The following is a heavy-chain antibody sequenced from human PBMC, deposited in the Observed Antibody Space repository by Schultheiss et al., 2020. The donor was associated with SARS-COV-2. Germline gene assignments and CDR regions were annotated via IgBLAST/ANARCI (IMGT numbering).Heavy chain of an antibody. Sequence: GGSLRLSCAASGFTFSNYAMNWVRQAPGMGLEWVSGISGDGVSTYHADSVQGRFTISRDTSKNTLYLQMNSLRAEDTAVYYCARDRGSSWYHYRFDYWGQGTLVTVSS. CDR1: GFTFSNYA. D-gene: IGHD6-13*01. V-gene: IGHV3-23*01. CDR3: ARDRGSSWYHYRFDY. J-gene: IGHJ4*02. CDR2: ISGDGVST.